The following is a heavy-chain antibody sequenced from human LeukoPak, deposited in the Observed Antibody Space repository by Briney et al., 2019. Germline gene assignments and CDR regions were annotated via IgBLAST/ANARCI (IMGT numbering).Heavy chain of an antibody. CDR1: GYTFTDHF. Sequence: ASVKVSCEASGYTFTDHFIHWVRQAPGQGLEWMGWISAYNGNTNYAQKLQGRVTMTTDTSTSTAYMELRSLRSDDTAVYYCARVLQKLWFGGTYYFDYWGQGTLVTVSS. V-gene: IGHV1-18*04. CDR3: ARVLQKLWFGGTYYFDY. CDR2: ISAYNGNT. D-gene: IGHD3-10*01. J-gene: IGHJ4*02.